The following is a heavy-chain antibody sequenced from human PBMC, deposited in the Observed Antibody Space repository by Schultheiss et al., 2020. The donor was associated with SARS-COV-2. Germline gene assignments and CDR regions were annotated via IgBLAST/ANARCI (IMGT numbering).Heavy chain of an antibody. CDR2: FSGNNT. Sequence: GGSLRLSCAASGFDLRVYAMTWVRQAPGKGLEWVSSFSGNNTFYADSRKGRFTISRDNSKNTLYLQMDSLRAEDTALYYCARRNHYERKESDIWGQGTVVTVSS. J-gene: IGHJ3*02. D-gene: IGHD3-22*01. CDR1: GFDLRVYA. V-gene: IGHV3-38-3*01. CDR3: ARRNHYERKESDI.